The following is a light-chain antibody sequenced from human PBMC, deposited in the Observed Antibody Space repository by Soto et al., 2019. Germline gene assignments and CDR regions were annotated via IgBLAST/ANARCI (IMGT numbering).Light chain of an antibody. CDR1: QDIATY. CDR3: QQYDSLPPTWT. V-gene: IGKV1-33*01. Sequence: DIQVNQPPSSLPGSLGDRVTISGRPVQDIATYLNWYHQKPGKAPNLLIYDASNLETGVPSRFSGGGSGTHFTFTISNLQPEDIATYYCQQYDSLPPTWTFGQGTKVDIK. J-gene: IGKJ1*01. CDR2: DAS.